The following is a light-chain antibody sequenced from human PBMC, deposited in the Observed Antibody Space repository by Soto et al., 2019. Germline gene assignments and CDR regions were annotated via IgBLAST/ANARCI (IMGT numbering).Light chain of an antibody. V-gene: IGLV1-40*01. CDR2: GNS. J-gene: IGLJ3*02. CDR3: QSYDSSLSAVV. CDR1: SSNIGAYYD. Sequence: QSVLTQPPSVSGAPGKRVTISCTGSSSNIGAYYDVHWYQQLPGTAPKLLIYGNSNRPSGVPDRFSGSKSGTSASLAITGLQAEDEADYYCQSYDSSLSAVVFGGGTKLTVL.